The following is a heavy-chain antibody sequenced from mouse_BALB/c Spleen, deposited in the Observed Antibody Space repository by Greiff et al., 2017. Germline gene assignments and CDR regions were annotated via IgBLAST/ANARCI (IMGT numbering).Heavy chain of an antibody. Sequence: EVKVVESGAELVKPGASVKLSCTASGFNIKDTYMHWVKQRPEQGLEWIGRIDPANGNTKYDPKFQGKATITADTSSNTAYLQLSSLTSEDTAVYYFAAYGKGAYWGQGTLVTVSA. V-gene: IGHV14-3*02. CDR2: IDPANGNT. J-gene: IGHJ3*01. CDR3: AAYGKGAY. CDR1: GFNIKDTY. D-gene: IGHD2-1*01.